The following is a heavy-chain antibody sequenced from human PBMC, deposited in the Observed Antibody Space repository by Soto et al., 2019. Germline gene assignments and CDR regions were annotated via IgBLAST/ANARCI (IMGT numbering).Heavy chain of an antibody. CDR1: GGSISSGDYY. Sequence: PAETLSLTCGVSGGSISSGDYYWSWVRQPPGKGLEWIGYIGYSGSAYYNPSLKTRLAMSVDTSNNHFSLKLSSVTVADTAVYYCARINIAGTFYYDNWGQGTPVTVSS. CDR2: IGYSGSA. J-gene: IGHJ4*02. D-gene: IGHD6-13*01. V-gene: IGHV4-30-4*01. CDR3: ARINIAGTFYYDN.